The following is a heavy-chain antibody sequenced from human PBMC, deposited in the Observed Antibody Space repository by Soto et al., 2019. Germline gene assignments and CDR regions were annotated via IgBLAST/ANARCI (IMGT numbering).Heavy chain of an antibody. Sequence: PSETLSLSCTVSGGSISSGGYYWSWIRQHPGKGLEWIGYIYYSGSTYYNPSIKSRVTISVDTSKNQFSLKLSSVTAADTAVYYCARIDLGDCSGGSCYDYWGQGTLVTVSS. V-gene: IGHV4-31*03. CDR2: IYYSGST. D-gene: IGHD2-15*01. J-gene: IGHJ4*02. CDR3: ARIDLGDCSGGSCYDY. CDR1: GGSISSGGYY.